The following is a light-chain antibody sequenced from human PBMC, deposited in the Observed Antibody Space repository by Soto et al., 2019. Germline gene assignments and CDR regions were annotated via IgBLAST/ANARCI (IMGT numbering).Light chain of an antibody. Sequence: QSALTQPRSVSASPGQSVAISCTGTSSDVGGYSYVSWYQQHPGKAPKLMVFGVNKRPSGVPDRFSGSKSGNTASLTISGLQAEDEADYYCCSYAGTYTYVFGTGTKLTVL. CDR1: SSDVGGYSY. CDR3: CSYAGTYTYV. J-gene: IGLJ1*01. CDR2: GVN. V-gene: IGLV2-11*01.